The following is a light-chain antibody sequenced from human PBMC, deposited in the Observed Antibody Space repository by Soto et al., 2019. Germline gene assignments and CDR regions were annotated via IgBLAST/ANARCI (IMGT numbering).Light chain of an antibody. CDR2: EVS. V-gene: IGLV2-14*01. CDR1: SSDVGGYKY. J-gene: IGLJ1*01. Sequence: QSVLTQPASVSGSPGQSITISCTGTSSDVGGYKYVSWYQQHPGKAPKLMIYEVSNRLSGVSNRFSGSKSGNTASLTISGLQADDEADYYCSSYRSSSTNVFGTGTKLTVL. CDR3: SSYRSSSTNV.